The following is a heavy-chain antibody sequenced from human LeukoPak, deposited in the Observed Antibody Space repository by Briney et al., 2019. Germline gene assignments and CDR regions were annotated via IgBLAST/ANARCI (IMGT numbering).Heavy chain of an antibody. J-gene: IGHJ4*02. V-gene: IGHV3-73*01. CDR1: GFTFRGSA. Sequence: PGGSLKLSCAASGFTFRGSAMHWVRQASGKALEWVGLISSPTNHYATPYAASVRARLTISTPEPTDTAHLQMHSLNPEDTAVYYCAGGSGWYSPDYWGQGTLVTVSS. CDR2: ISSPTNHYAT. D-gene: IGHD6-19*01. CDR3: AGGSGWYSPDY.